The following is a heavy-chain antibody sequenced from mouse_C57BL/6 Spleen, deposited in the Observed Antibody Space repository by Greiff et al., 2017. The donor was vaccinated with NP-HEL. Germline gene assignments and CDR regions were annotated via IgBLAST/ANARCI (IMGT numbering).Heavy chain of an antibody. Sequence: EVQGVESGGDLVKPGGSLKLSCAASGFTFSSYGMSWVRQTPDKRLEWVATISSGGSYTYYPDSVKGRFTISRDNAKNTLYLQMSSLKSEDTAMYYCARNFEGWYFDVWGTGTTVTVSS. J-gene: IGHJ1*03. V-gene: IGHV5-6*01. CDR1: GFTFSSYG. CDR2: ISSGGSYT. CDR3: ARNFEGWYFDV.